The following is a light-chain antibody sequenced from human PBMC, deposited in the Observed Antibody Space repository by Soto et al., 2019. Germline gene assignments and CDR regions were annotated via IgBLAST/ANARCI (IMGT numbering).Light chain of an antibody. Sequence: EIVMTQSPATLSVSPGDRVTLSCRASQSVSNNLAWYQQKPGQAPRLLIYGASTRATGIPARFSGSGSGTEFTLTISSLRSEDFAVYYCQQYNNWPPKTFGQGTKVEIK. J-gene: IGKJ1*01. CDR3: QQYNNWPPKT. CDR2: GAS. V-gene: IGKV3-15*01. CDR1: QSVSNN.